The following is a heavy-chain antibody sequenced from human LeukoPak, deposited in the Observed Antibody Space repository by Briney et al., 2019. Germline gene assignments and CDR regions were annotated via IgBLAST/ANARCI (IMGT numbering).Heavy chain of an antibody. Sequence: PSETLSLTCTVSGGSISSYYWSWTRQPAGKGLEWIGRIYTSGSTNYNPSLKSRVTMSVDTSKNQFSLKLSSVTAADTAVYYCAREGPDSSGYYPYYFDYWGQGTLVTVSS. D-gene: IGHD3-22*01. CDR1: GGSISSYY. V-gene: IGHV4-4*07. CDR3: AREGPDSSGYYPYYFDY. CDR2: IYTSGST. J-gene: IGHJ4*02.